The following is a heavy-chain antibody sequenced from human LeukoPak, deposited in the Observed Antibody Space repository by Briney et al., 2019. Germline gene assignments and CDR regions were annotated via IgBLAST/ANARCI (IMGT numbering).Heavy chain of an antibody. J-gene: IGHJ4*02. V-gene: IGHV5-51*01. CDR1: GYSFTSYW. D-gene: IGHD6-6*01. Sequence: GESLKISCKGSGYSFTSYWIGWVRQMPGKGLEWMGIIYPGDSDTRYSPSFQGQVTISADKSISTAYLQWSSLKASDTAMYYCARHFLGYSGSSYYFDYRGQGTLVTVSS. CDR2: IYPGDSDT. CDR3: ARHFLGYSGSSYYFDY.